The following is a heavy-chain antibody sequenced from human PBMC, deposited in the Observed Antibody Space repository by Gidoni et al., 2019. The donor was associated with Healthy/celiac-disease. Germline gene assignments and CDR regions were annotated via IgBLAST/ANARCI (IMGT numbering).Heavy chain of an antibody. Sequence: EVQLVESGGGLVQPGRSLRLSCTASGFTFGAYAMSWFRQAPGKGLEWVGFIRSKAYGGTTEYAASVKGRFTISRDDSKSIAYLQMNSLKTEDTAVYYCTKSDYGDPGDAFDIWGQGTMVTVSS. D-gene: IGHD4-17*01. CDR2: IRSKAYGGTT. CDR1: GFTFGAYA. CDR3: TKSDYGDPGDAFDI. J-gene: IGHJ3*02. V-gene: IGHV3-49*03.